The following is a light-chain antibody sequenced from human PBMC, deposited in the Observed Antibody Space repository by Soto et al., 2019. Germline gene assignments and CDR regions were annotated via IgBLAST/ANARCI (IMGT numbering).Light chain of an antibody. CDR2: GAS. Sequence: EIVLTQSPGTLSLSPGERDTLSCRASQSVSNSYLAWYQQKPGQAPRLLIYGASSRATGIPDRFSGSGSGTDCTLTISRLEPEDFSVYYCQQYGSSQWTFGQGTKVEIK. V-gene: IGKV3-20*01. J-gene: IGKJ1*01. CDR1: QSVSNSY. CDR3: QQYGSSQWT.